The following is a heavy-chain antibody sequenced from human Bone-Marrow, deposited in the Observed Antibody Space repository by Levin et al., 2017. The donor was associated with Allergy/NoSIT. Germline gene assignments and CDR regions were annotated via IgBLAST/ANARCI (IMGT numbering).Heavy chain of an antibody. Sequence: GESLKISCAASGFTFSTYAMTWVRQAPGKGLEWICSISGSGSITYYGDSVKGRVTISRDNSRDTLYLQMSSLRAEDTAVYFCAKDRDSSSARAYGLDVWGQGTTVTVSS. CDR2: ISGSGSIT. J-gene: IGHJ6*02. CDR3: AKDRDSSSARAYGLDV. D-gene: IGHD3-22*01. CDR1: GFTFSTYA. V-gene: IGHV3-23*02.